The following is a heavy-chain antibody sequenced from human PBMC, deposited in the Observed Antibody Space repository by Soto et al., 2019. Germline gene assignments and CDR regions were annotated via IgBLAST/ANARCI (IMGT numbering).Heavy chain of an antibody. J-gene: IGHJ5*02. D-gene: IGHD6-13*01. Sequence: GASVKVSCKASGYTFTSYDINWVRQATGQGLEWMGWMNAGNGNTKYSQKFQGRVTITRDTSASTAYMELSSLRSEDTAVYYCARDGLEQQLVLWNWFDPWGQGTLVTVSS. CDR3: ARDGLEQQLVLWNWFDP. V-gene: IGHV1-3*01. CDR2: MNAGNGNT. CDR1: GYTFTSYD.